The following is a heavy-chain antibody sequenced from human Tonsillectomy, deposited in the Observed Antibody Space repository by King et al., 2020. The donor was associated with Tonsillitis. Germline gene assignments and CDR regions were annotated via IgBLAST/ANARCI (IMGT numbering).Heavy chain of an antibody. V-gene: IGHV3-30*02. CDR1: GFTFSNYG. D-gene: IGHD3-22*01. CDR3: AKDKSNSGDYGADYFYCMDV. Sequence: VQLVESGGGVVQPGGSLRLSCAASGFTFSNYGIHWVRQAPGKGLEWVAFIQYDGNNKYYIDSVKGRFTISRDNSKHTLYLEMNSRRAEDTAVYYCAKDKSNSGDYGADYFYCMDVWGQGTPVTVSS. CDR2: IQYDGNNK. J-gene: IGHJ6*02.